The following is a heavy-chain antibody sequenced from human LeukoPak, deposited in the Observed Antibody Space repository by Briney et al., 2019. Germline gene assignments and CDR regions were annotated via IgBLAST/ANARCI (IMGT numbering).Heavy chain of an antibody. V-gene: IGHV3-74*03. CDR2: ISTDGSDT. Sequence: PGGSLRLSCAASGFTFSSYWMHWVRQAPGKGLVWVSRISTDGSDTTYADSAKGRFTISRDNAKNTLYLQMNSLRAEDTAVCYCVRGLNTIFGVPYNCFDPWGQGTLVIVSS. CDR1: GFTFSSYW. CDR3: VRGLNTIFGVPYNCFDP. J-gene: IGHJ5*02. D-gene: IGHD3-3*01.